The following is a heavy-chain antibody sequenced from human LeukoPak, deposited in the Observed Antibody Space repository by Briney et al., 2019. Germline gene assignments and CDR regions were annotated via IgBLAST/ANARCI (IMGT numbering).Heavy chain of an antibody. D-gene: IGHD4-11*01. CDR3: ARRPTGWFDY. CDR1: GGSFSGYY. CDR2: INHSGST. V-gene: IGHV4-34*01. J-gene: IGHJ4*02. Sequence: SETLSLTCAVYGGSFSGYYWSWIRQPPGKGLEWIGEINHSGSTNYNPSLKSRVTISVDKSKNQFSLKLSSVTAADTAVYYCARRPTGWFDYWGQGTLVTVSS.